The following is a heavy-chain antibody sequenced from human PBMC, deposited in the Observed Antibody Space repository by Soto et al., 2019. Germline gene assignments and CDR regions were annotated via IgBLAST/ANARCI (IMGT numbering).Heavy chain of an antibody. CDR2: ISGSGDNT. D-gene: IGHD6-19*01. CDR3: ARKQWLVDY. CDR1: GFTLSSYA. J-gene: IGHJ4*02. V-gene: IGHV3-23*01. Sequence: GGSLILSCAASGFTLSSYAMSWVRQAPGKGLEWVTAISGSGDNTYYADSVKGRFTISRDNSKNTLYLQMNSLRAEDTAVYYCARKQWLVDYWGQGTLVTVS.